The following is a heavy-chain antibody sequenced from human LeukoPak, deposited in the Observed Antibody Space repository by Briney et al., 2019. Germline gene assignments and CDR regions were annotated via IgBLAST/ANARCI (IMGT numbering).Heavy chain of an antibody. CDR2: ISSDGSDK. CDR3: AKDKGREGDY. D-gene: IGHD1-26*01. CDR1: GVSFSKYG. V-gene: IGHV3-30*18. Sequence: GGSLRLSCAASGVSFSKYGMHWVRQAPGKGLDWVAVISSDGSDKYYADSVKGRFTISRDNSKNTLYLQMNSLRAEDTAVYYCAKDKGREGDYWGQGNLVTVSS. J-gene: IGHJ4*02.